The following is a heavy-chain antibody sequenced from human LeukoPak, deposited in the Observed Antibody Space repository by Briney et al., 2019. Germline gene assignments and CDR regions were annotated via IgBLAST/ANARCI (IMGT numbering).Heavy chain of an antibody. D-gene: IGHD1-26*01. CDR1: GFTFSSYD. Sequence: PGWSLRLSCAASGFTFSSYDMHWVRQAAGKGLEWVSAIGTAGDTYYPGSVKGRFTISRENAKNTLYLQMNSLRAGDTAVYYCARAVGASDAFDIWGQGTMVTVSS. CDR2: IGTAGDT. V-gene: IGHV3-13*04. J-gene: IGHJ3*02. CDR3: ARAVGASDAFDI.